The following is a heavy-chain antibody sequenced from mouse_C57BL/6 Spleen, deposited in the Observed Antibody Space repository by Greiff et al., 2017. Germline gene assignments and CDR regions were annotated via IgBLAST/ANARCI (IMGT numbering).Heavy chain of an antibody. D-gene: IGHD1-1*01. J-gene: IGHJ4*01. V-gene: IGHV1-53*01. Sequence: VQLQQSGTELVKPGASVKLSCKASGYTFTSYWMHWVKQRPGQGLEWIGNINPSNGGTNYNEKFKSKATLTVDKSSSTAYMQLSSLTSEDSAFYYCARSAYYGSSYAAMDYWGQGTSVTVSS. CDR1: GYTFTSYW. CDR3: ARSAYYGSSYAAMDY. CDR2: INPSNGGT.